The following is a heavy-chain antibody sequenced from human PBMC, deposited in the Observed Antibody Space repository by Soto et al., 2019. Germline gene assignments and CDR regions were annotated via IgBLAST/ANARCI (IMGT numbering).Heavy chain of an antibody. CDR2: IKSKTDGGTT. D-gene: IGHD3-3*01. CDR1: GFTFSNAW. Sequence: GGSLRLSCAASGFTFSNAWMSWVRQAPGKGLEWVGRIKSKTDGGTTDYAAPVKGRFTISRDDSKNTLYLQMNSLKTEDTAVYYCTTDSSLYYDFWSGYYTGTDFDYWGQGT. J-gene: IGHJ4*02. V-gene: IGHV3-15*01. CDR3: TTDSSLYYDFWSGYYTGTDFDY.